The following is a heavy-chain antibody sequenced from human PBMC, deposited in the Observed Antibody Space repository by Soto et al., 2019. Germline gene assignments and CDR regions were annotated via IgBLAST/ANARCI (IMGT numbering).Heavy chain of an antibody. CDR1: GFTFSSYA. CDR2: ISGSGGST. D-gene: IGHD2-2*01. Sequence: EVQVLESGGGLVQPGGSLRLSCAASGFTFSSYAMSWVRQAPGKGLEWVSAISGSGGSTYYADSVKGRFTISRDNSKNTLYLQMNSLRAEDTAVYYCAKEGRGIVVVPAATLDYWGQGTLVTVSS. V-gene: IGHV3-23*01. J-gene: IGHJ4*02. CDR3: AKEGRGIVVVPAATLDY.